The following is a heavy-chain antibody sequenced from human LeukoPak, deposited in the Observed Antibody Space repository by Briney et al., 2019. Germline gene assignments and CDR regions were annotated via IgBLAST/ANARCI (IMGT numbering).Heavy chain of an antibody. CDR2: IIPIFGTA. Sequence: SVKLSCKPSGGTFTSYAISWVRQAPGQGLEWMGGIIPIFGTANYAQKFQGRVTITADESTSTAYMELSSLRSEDTAVYYCAGGLGYCSSTSCYGAPTFDYWGQGTLVTVSS. CDR3: AGGLGYCSSTSCYGAPTFDY. CDR1: GGTFTSYA. D-gene: IGHD2-2*01. J-gene: IGHJ4*02. V-gene: IGHV1-69*13.